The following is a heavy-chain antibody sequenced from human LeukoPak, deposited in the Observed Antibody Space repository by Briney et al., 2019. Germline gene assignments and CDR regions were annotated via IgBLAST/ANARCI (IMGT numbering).Heavy chain of an antibody. CDR3: ARGVSSSWKGWDY. D-gene: IGHD6-13*01. V-gene: IGHV4-34*01. CDR1: GGSFSGCY. J-gene: IGHJ4*02. Sequence: SETLSLTCAVYGGSFSGCYWSWIRQPPGKGLEWIGEINHSGSTNYNSSLKSRVTISVDTSKNQFSLKLSSVTAADTAVYYCARGVSSSWKGWDYWGQGTLVTVSS. CDR2: INHSGST.